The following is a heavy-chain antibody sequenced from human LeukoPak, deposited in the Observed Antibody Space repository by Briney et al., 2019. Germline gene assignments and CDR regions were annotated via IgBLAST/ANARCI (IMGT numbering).Heavy chain of an antibody. V-gene: IGHV1-2*02. Sequence: ASVKVSCKASGYTFTGYYMHWVRQAPGQGLEWMGGINPKSGGTNEAQKFHDRVTMTRDTSIRTAYMEVSRLRSDDTAVYYCARSPDILTGENFDYWGQGTLVTVSS. CDR2: INPKSGGT. CDR1: GYTFTGYY. J-gene: IGHJ4*02. D-gene: IGHD3-9*01. CDR3: ARSPDILTGENFDY.